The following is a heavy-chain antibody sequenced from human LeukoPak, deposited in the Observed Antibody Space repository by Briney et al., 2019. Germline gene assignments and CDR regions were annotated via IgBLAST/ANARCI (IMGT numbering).Heavy chain of an antibody. CDR2: ISSSSSTI. Sequence: GGSLRLSCTASGFPFSSYGMQWVRQAPGKGLEWVSYISSSSSTIYYADSVKGRFTISRDNAKNSLYLQMNSLRAEDTAVYYCARPLLGYTYGFDYWGQGTLVTVSS. CDR3: ARPLLGYTYGFDY. CDR1: GFPFSSYG. D-gene: IGHD5-18*01. V-gene: IGHV3-48*04. J-gene: IGHJ4*02.